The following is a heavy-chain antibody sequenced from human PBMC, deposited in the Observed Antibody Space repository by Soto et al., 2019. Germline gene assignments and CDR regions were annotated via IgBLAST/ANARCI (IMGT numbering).Heavy chain of an antibody. V-gene: IGHV3-23*01. Sequence: GGSLRLSCSASGFAFSSYAMRWVRQSPGKGLEWVSAISGSGGSTYYADSVKGRFTISRDNSKNTLYLQMNSLRAEDTAVYYCAANYYDSSGYRGPNDYWGQGTLVTVS. CDR1: GFAFSSYA. D-gene: IGHD3-22*01. CDR2: ISGSGGST. J-gene: IGHJ4*02. CDR3: AANYYDSSGYRGPNDY.